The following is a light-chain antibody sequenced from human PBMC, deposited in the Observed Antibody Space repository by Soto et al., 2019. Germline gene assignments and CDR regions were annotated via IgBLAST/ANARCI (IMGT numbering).Light chain of an antibody. V-gene: IGKV1-6*01. Sequence: AIQMTQSPSALSASLGDRVTITCRASQGIRNDLVWYQQKPGKAPKLLIYAASSLQSGVPSRFSGSGSGTEFTLTISSLQPEDFAVYYCQQYYNWPRTFGQGTKVDIK. J-gene: IGKJ1*01. CDR2: AAS. CDR3: QQYYNWPRT. CDR1: QGIRND.